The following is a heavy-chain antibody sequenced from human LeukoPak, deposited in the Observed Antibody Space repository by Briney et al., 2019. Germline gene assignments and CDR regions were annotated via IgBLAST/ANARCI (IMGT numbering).Heavy chain of an antibody. CDR2: THSSGNT. J-gene: IGHJ4*02. D-gene: IGHD6-13*01. CDR1: GGSISSSSYY. V-gene: IGHV4-39*01. CDR3: ARHVGGSSRSDY. Sequence: SETLSLTCTVSGGSISSSSYYWVWIRQPPGKGLEWIGNTHSSGNTYYDPSLTSRVTISVDMSKNQFSLTLSSVTATDTAVYYCARHVGGSSRSDYWGQGTLVTVSS.